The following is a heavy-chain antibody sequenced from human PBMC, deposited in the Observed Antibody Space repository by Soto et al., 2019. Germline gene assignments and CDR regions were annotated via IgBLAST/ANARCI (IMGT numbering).Heavy chain of an antibody. J-gene: IGHJ6*02. D-gene: IGHD3-22*01. CDR2: IDWDDDK. CDR3: ARIQGLKGYLIYRGMDV. CDR1: GFSLDTSGMC. Sequence: SGPTLVNPTQTLTLTCTFSGFSLDTSGMCVSWIRQPPGKALEWLARIDWDDDKYYSTSLKTRLTISKDTSKNQVVLTMTNMDPVDTATYYCARIQGLKGYLIYRGMDVWGQGTTVTVSS. V-gene: IGHV2-70*11.